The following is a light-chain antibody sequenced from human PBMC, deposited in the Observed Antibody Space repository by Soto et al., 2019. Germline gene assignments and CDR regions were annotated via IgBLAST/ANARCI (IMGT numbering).Light chain of an antibody. V-gene: IGKV3-15*01. Sequence: EIVMTQSPATLSVSPGEGATLSCRASQSVSNNLAWYQQKPGQAPRLVINGASTRATGIPARFSGSGSGTEFTLTISSLQSEDFSVYYCHQYNTWPYTFGQGTKLEIK. CDR2: GAS. CDR1: QSVSNN. CDR3: HQYNTWPYT. J-gene: IGKJ2*01.